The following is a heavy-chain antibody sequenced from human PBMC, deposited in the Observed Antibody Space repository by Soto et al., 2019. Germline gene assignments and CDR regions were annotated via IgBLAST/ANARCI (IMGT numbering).Heavy chain of an antibody. CDR1: GFTFSNYW. D-gene: IGHD2-2*02. V-gene: IGHV3-7*01. CDR2: MNQDGSQI. Sequence: EVQVVESGGGLVQPGGSLRLSCAVSGFTFSNYWMTWVRQAPGKGLEWVAYMNQDGSQIYYVDSLRGRFTISRDKAKNSLYLQMNSLRFDDTAVYYCARVRGPNTPDYWGQGTLVTVSS. CDR3: ARVRGPNTPDY. J-gene: IGHJ4*02.